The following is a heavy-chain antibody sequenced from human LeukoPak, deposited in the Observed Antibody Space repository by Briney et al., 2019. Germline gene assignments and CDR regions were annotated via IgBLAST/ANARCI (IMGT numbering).Heavy chain of an antibody. V-gene: IGHV4-34*01. Sequence: SETLSLTCAVYGGSFSGYYWSWIRQPPGKGREWIGEINHSGSTNYNPSLKSRVTISVDTSKNQFSLKLSSVTAADTAVYYCARVVGTVTTDLLDYWGQGTLVTVSS. CDR2: INHSGST. CDR3: ARVVGTVTTDLLDY. J-gene: IGHJ4*02. D-gene: IGHD4-11*01. CDR1: GGSFSGYY.